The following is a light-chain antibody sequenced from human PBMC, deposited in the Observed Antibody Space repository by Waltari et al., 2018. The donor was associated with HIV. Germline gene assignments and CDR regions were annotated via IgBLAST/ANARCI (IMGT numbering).Light chain of an antibody. Sequence: DIQMTQSPSTLSASVGDRVTITCRASQSISSWLAWYQQKPGKAPKVLISKASSLESGVPSRFSGSGSGTEFTLTSSSLQPDDFATYYCQQYYSYPLTFGGGTKVQIK. CDR3: QQYYSYPLT. CDR1: QSISSW. V-gene: IGKV1-5*03. J-gene: IGKJ4*01. CDR2: KAS.